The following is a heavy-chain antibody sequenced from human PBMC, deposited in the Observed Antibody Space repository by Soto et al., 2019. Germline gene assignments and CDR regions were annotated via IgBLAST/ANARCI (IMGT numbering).Heavy chain of an antibody. V-gene: IGHV3-49*04. Sequence: GGTLSLSSSASGYPYGAYSMIWVRRAPGKGLKWVGFIRSKAYGGTTEYAASVKGRFTISRDDSKSIAYLQMNSLKTEDTAVYYCTRPLRRPDHYYYYGMGVWGQGTTGSVAS. D-gene: IGHD6-6*01. CDR1: GYPYGAYS. J-gene: IGHJ6*02. CDR3: TRPLRRPDHYYYYGMGV. CDR2: IRSKAYGGTT.